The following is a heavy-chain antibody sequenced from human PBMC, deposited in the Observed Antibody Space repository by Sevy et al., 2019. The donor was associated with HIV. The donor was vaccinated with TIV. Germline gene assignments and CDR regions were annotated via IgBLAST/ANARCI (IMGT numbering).Heavy chain of an antibody. CDR1: GGSFSGYY. J-gene: IGHJ4*02. V-gene: IGHV4-34*01. D-gene: IGHD1-26*01. CDR3: ARGGSYYDQKGVFDY. Sequence: SETLSLTCAVYGGSFSGYYWSWIRQPPGKGLEWIGEINHSGSTNYNPSLKSRVTISVDTSKNQFSLRLSSVTAADTAVYYCARGGSYYDQKGVFDYWGQGTLVTVSS. CDR2: INHSGST.